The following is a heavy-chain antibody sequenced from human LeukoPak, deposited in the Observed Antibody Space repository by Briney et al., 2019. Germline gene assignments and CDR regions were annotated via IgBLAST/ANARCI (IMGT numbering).Heavy chain of an antibody. CDR2: ISSSSSTI. D-gene: IGHD3-10*01. CDR1: GFTFSSYS. J-gene: IGHJ4*02. Sequence: GGSLRLPCAASGFTFSSYSMNWVRQAPGKGLEWVSYISSSSSTIYYADSVKGRFTISRDNAKNSLYLQMNSLRAEDTAVYYCAREGWFGESAFDYWGQGTLVTVSS. V-gene: IGHV3-48*04. CDR3: AREGWFGESAFDY.